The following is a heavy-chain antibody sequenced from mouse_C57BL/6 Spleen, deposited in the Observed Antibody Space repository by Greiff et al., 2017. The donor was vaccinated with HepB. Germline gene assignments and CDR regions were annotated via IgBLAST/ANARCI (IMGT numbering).Heavy chain of an antibody. D-gene: IGHD1-1*01. CDR1: GYTFTSYW. Sequence: QVQLQQPGAELVMPGASVKLSCKASGYTFTSYWMHWVKQRPGQGLEWIGEIDPSDSYTNYNQKFKGKSTLTVDKSSSTAYMQLSSLTSEDSAVYYCAGEDRDYGSSWYWGQGTTLTVSS. J-gene: IGHJ2*01. CDR3: AGEDRDYGSSWY. CDR2: IDPSDSYT. V-gene: IGHV1-69*01.